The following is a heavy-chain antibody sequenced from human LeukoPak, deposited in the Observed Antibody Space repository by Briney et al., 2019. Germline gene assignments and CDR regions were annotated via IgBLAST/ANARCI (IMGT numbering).Heavy chain of an antibody. V-gene: IGHV1-46*01. CDR3: ARGTHYYDSSGLLGDY. CDR2: INPSGGST. CDR1: GYTSTGYY. Sequence: ASVKVSCKASGYTSTGYYIHWVRQAPGQGLEWMGIINPSGGSTSYAQKFQGRVTMTRDTSTSTVYMELSSLRSEDTAVYYCARGTHYYDSSGLLGDYWGQGTLVTVSS. J-gene: IGHJ4*02. D-gene: IGHD3-22*01.